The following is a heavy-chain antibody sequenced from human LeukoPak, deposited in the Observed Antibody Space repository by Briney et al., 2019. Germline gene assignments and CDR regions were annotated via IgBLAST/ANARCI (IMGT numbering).Heavy chain of an antibody. D-gene: IGHD3-22*01. Sequence: GGSLRLSCAASGFTFSSYEMNWVRQAPGKGLDWVSYISSGGDTTYYADSVKGRFTTSRDNAKNSLYLQMNSLRAEDTAVYYCARDNYDTGGYYFDWGQGTLVTVSS. J-gene: IGHJ4*02. CDR1: GFTFSSYE. CDR3: ARDNYDTGGYYFD. CDR2: ISSGGDTT. V-gene: IGHV3-48*03.